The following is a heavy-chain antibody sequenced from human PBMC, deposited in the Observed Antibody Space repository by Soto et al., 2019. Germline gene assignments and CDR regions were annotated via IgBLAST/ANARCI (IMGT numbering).Heavy chain of an antibody. CDR1: GLNFSSYC. V-gene: IGHV3-33*01. D-gene: IGHD3-3*01. CDR3: YLYDPGYYGMDV. CDR2: IWYDGSNK. J-gene: IGHJ6*02. Sequence: GGSMSLSCASSGLNFSSYCMHWVRKAPGKGLEWVAVIWYDGSNKYYADSVKGRFTISRDNSKNTLYLQMNSLRAEDTAVYYCYLYDPGYYGMDVWGQGTTVTVS.